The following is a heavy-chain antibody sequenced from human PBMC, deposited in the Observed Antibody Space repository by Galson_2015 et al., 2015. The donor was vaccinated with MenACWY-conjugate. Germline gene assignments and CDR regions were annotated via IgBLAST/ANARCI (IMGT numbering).Heavy chain of an antibody. V-gene: IGHV3-48*02. CDR3: ARDPYSTTGYYYGMDV. CDR2: ISSSSNTI. D-gene: IGHD2-2*01. J-gene: IGHJ6*02. Sequence: SLKLSCAASGFTFSTYPMNWVRQAPGEGLEWVSYISSSSNTIYYADSVKGRFTISRDNAQNSLFLQMNNLRDEDTAVYYCARDPYSTTGYYYGMDVWGQGTLVTVSS. CDR1: GFTFSTYP.